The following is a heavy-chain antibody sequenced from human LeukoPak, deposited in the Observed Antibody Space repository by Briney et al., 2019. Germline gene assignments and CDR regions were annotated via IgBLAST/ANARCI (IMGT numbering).Heavy chain of an antibody. CDR3: ASLVGGSS. V-gene: IGHV4-39*01. CDR1: GGSISSSSYY. CDR2: IYYSGST. Sequence: PSETLSLTCTVSGGSISSSSYYWGWIRQPPGKGLEWIGSIYYSGSTYYNPSLKSRVTISVDTSKNQFSLKLSSVTAADTAVYCCASLVGGSSWGQGTLVTVSS. J-gene: IGHJ4*02. D-gene: IGHD3-16*01.